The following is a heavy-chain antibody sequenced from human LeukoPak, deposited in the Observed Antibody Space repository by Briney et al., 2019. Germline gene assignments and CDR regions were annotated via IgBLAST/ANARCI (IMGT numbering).Heavy chain of an antibody. V-gene: IGHV3-30*19. J-gene: IGHJ4*02. D-gene: IGHD6-19*01. CDR2: ISYDGSNK. CDR3: ARGSSGPRYYFDY. CDR1: GFTFIDYG. Sequence: GGSLRLSCTGSGFTFIDYGINWVRQAPGKGLEWVVVISYDGSNKYYADSVKGRFTISRDNSKNTLYLQMNSLRAEDTAVYYCARGSSGPRYYFDYWGQGTLVTVSS.